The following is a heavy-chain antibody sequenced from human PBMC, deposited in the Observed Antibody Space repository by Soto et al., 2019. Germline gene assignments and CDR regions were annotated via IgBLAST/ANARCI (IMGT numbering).Heavy chain of an antibody. J-gene: IGHJ4*02. CDR1: GFTFSSYG. CDR3: ARTRVVVREVTPYYFDY. D-gene: IGHD3-10*01. V-gene: IGHV3-30*03. Sequence: GGSLRLSCAASGFTFSSYGMHWVRQAPGKGLEWVAVISYDGSNKYYAESVKGRFTISRDNSKNTLSLQMNSLRAEDTAVYFCARTRVVVREVTPYYFDYWGQGTLVTVSS. CDR2: ISYDGSNK.